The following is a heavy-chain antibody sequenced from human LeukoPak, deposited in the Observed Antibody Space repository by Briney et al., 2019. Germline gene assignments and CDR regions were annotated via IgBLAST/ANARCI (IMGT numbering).Heavy chain of an antibody. V-gene: IGHV3-23*01. Sequence: GGSLRLSCAASGFTFSSYAMSWVRQAPGKGLEWVSAISGSGGSTYYADSVKGRFTISRDNSKNTLYLQMNSLRAEDTAVYYCAKGQNDYGDYEFPWYFDLRGRGTLVTVSS. CDR1: GFTFSSYA. CDR2: ISGSGGST. CDR3: AKGQNDYGDYEFPWYFDL. J-gene: IGHJ2*01. D-gene: IGHD4-17*01.